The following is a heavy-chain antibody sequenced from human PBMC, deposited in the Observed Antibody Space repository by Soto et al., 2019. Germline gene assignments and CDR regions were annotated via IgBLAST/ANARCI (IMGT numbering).Heavy chain of an antibody. V-gene: IGHV1-8*02. D-gene: IGHD2-8*01. J-gene: IGHJ4*02. Sequence: SVKASCKASGGTFSSYAISWVRQAPGQGLDWLGSTXPNSAXTGYATPFPDXXTMTRDTXXSTAYMDPSSLRPHDTPIYYCARNPPNNGRFDNWGQGTLATASS. CDR2: TXPNSAXT. CDR1: GGTFSSYA. CDR3: ARNPPNNGRFDN.